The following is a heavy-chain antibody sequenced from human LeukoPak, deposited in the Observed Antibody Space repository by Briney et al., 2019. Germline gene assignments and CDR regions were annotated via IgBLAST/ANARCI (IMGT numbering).Heavy chain of an antibody. Sequence: GGSLRLSCAASGFTFSSYAMSWVRQAPGKGLEWVSAISGRGGSTYYADSVKGRFTISRDNSKNTLYLQMNSLRADDTAVYYCAKDASYYYGSGSFQNWFDSWGQGSLITVSS. CDR3: AKDASYYYGSGSFQNWFDS. D-gene: IGHD3-10*01. J-gene: IGHJ5*01. CDR1: GFTFSSYA. CDR2: ISGRGGST. V-gene: IGHV3-23*01.